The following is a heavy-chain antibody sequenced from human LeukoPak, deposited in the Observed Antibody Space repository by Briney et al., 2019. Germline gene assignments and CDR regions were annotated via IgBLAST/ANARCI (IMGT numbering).Heavy chain of an antibody. CDR2: INSGGSGT. Sequence: GGSLRLSCAASGFAFSSNWMHWVRQTPGKGLVWVSRINSGGSGTSYADSVEGRFTISRDNAKNTLYLQMNSLRAEDTAVYYCAASLGPLTEYWGQGTLVTVSS. V-gene: IGHV3-74*01. CDR3: AASLGPLTEY. CDR1: GFAFSSNW. J-gene: IGHJ4*02. D-gene: IGHD7-27*01.